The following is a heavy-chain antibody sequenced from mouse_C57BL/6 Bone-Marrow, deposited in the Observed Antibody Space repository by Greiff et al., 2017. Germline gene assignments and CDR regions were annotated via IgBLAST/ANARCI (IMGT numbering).Heavy chain of an antibody. Sequence: EVKLVESGPGMVKPSQSLSLTCTVTGYSITSGYDWHWIRHFPGNKLEWMGYISYSGSTNYNPSLKSRISITHDTSKNHFFLKLNSVTTEDTATYYCARACYLWFAYWGQGTLVTVSA. V-gene: IGHV3-1*01. CDR3: ARACYLWFAY. CDR2: ISYSGST. J-gene: IGHJ3*01. D-gene: IGHD2-12*01. CDR1: GYSITSGYD.